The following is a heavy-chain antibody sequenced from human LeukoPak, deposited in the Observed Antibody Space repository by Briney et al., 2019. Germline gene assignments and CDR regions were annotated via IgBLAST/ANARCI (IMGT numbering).Heavy chain of an antibody. D-gene: IGHD3-10*01. CDR3: ARGSEIALLKFDDAFDF. CDR2: IYHSGST. J-gene: IGHJ3*01. Sequence: PSETLSLTCTVSGGSISSGGYYWSWIRQPPGKGLEWIGYIYHSGSTYYNPSLKSRVTISVDRSKNQFSLKLSSVTAADTAVYYCARGSEIALLKFDDAFDFWGQGTVVTVSS. V-gene: IGHV4-30-2*01. CDR1: GGSISSGGYY.